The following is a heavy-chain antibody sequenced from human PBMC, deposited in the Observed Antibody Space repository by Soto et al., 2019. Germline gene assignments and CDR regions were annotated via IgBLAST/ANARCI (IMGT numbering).Heavy chain of an antibody. Sequence: PGGSLRRSCPASGFTFTSYIMNWVRQAPGKGLEWVSSISITTNYIYYGDSMKGRFTISRDNAKNSLYLEMNSLRAEDTAVYYCARESEDLTSNFDYWGQGTLVTVSS. CDR1: GFTFTSYI. CDR3: ARESEDLTSNFDY. CDR2: ISITTNYI. J-gene: IGHJ4*02. V-gene: IGHV3-21*06.